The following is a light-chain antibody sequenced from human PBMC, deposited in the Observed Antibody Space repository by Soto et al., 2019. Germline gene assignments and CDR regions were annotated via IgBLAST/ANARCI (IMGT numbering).Light chain of an antibody. CDR2: ASS. CDR1: QSSGSNF. J-gene: IGKJ5*01. Sequence: EIVLTQSPGTLSLSPGERATVSCKTSQSSGSNFLAWYQQKPGQAPRLLIYASSQRATGIPDRFSGSASGADFTLTIDRLAPEEFAAYYCQLYGNSPPFGQGTRLEIK. V-gene: IGKV3-20*01. CDR3: QLYGNSPP.